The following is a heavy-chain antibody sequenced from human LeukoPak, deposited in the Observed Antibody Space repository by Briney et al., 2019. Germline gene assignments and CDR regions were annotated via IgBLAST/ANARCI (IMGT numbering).Heavy chain of an antibody. CDR3: AREDKKTLRFFY. V-gene: IGHV3-7*01. CDR2: VQPDGSQK. J-gene: IGHJ4*02. CDR1: GFTFSTYW. Sequence: GGSLRLSCAASGFTFSTYWMAWVRQAPGRGLEWVTNVQPDGSQKYYVDSVKGRFTISRDNAKSSLYLQMNSLRAEDTAVYYCAREDKKTLRFFYWGQGTLVTVSS. D-gene: IGHD3-3*01.